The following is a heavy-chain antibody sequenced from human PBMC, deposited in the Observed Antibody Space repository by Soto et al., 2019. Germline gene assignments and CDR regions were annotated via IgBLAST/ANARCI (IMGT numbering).Heavy chain of an antibody. CDR2: IYYSGST. CDR1: GGSISSSSYY. Sequence: PSETLSLTCTVSGGSISSSSYYWGWIRQPPGKGLEWIGSIYYSGSTYYNPSLKSRVTISVDTSKNQFSLKLSSVTAADTAVYYCARLKMTTVVTWGQGTLVTVPQ. V-gene: IGHV4-39*01. CDR3: ARLKMTTVVT. J-gene: IGHJ5*02. D-gene: IGHD4-17*01.